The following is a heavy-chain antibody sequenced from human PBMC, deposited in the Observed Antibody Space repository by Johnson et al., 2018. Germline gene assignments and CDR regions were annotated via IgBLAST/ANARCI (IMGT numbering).Heavy chain of an antibody. Sequence: VQLQESGGGPVQPGGSLRLSCSASGFTLSSYWMDWVRQDPGKGLVWVSGINSDGSTTSYADSVKGRFTISRDNAGNTLFLQMNSLRADDTAVYYCARGNGHAFDMWGQGTLVTVSS. CDR1: GFTLSSYW. J-gene: IGHJ3*02. D-gene: IGHD4-17*01. CDR2: INSDGSTT. CDR3: ARGNGHAFDM. V-gene: IGHV3-74*01.